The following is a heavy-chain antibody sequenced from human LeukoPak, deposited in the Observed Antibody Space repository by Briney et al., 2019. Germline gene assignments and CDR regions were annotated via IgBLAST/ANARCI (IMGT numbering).Heavy chain of an antibody. Sequence: SQTLSLTCTVSGGSISSGSYYWSWIRQPAGKGLEWIGRIYTSGSTNYNPSLKSRVTISVDTSKNQSSLKLSSVTAADTAVYYCARVAYSYGYIDYWGQGTLVTVSS. CDR1: GGSISSGSYY. J-gene: IGHJ4*02. V-gene: IGHV4-61*02. CDR2: IYTSGST. D-gene: IGHD5-18*01. CDR3: ARVAYSYGYIDY.